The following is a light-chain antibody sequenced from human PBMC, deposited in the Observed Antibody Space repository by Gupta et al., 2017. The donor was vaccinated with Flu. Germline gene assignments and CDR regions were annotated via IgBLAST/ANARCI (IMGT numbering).Light chain of an antibody. J-gene: IGKJ2*01. CDR1: QSLLYSDGNTY. CDR3: MQGTHWPYT. V-gene: IGKV2-30*01. CDR2: EVS. Sequence: DVVVTQSPLSLPVTLGQPASISCRSSQSLLYSDGNTYLTWFQQRPGQSPRRLIYEVSNRDSGVPDRFSGSGSGTDFTLRISRVEAEDVGIYYCMQGTHWPYTFGQGTNLEIK.